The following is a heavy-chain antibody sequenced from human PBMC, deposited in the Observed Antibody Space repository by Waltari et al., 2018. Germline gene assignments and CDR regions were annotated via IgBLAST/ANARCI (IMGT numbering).Heavy chain of an antibody. CDR1: GGSISSSSYY. V-gene: IGHV4-39*07. D-gene: IGHD6-6*01. CDR2: IYYSGST. Sequence: QLQLQASVPGLVKPSETLSLTCTVSGGSISSSSYYCGWIRQPPRKGLEWIGSIYYSGSTYYNPSLKSRVTISVDTSKNQFSLKLSSVTAADTAVYYGAREEIAARLYYYYGMDVWGQGTTVTVSS. J-gene: IGHJ6*02. CDR3: AREEIAARLYYYYGMDV.